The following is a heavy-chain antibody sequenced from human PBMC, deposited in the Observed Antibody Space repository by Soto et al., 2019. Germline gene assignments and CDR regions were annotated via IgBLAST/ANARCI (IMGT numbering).Heavy chain of an antibody. CDR3: ARFSGGSYNTSYFYYGMDV. D-gene: IGHD2-15*01. J-gene: IGHJ6*02. CDR1: GYTFTSYG. CDR2: ISAYNGNT. Sequence: ASVKVSCKASGYTFTSYGISWVRQAPGQGLDWMGWISAYNGNTKYAQDLQGRVTMTTDTSTSTAYMELRSLRSDDTAVYYCARFSGGSYNTSYFYYGMDVWGQGTTVNVSS. V-gene: IGHV1-18*01.